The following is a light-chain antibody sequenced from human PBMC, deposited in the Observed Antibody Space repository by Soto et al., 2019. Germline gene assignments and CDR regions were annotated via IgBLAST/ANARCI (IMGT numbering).Light chain of an antibody. CDR1: SSDLDGSFS. J-gene: IGLJ1*01. CDR3: GSYTSSSRF. V-gene: IGLV2-14*01. CDR2: DVS. Sequence: QSVLTQPASVSGSPGQSITISCTGTSSDLDGSFSVSWYQQHPGKAPKLMIYDVSNRPSGVSNRFSGSKSGNTASLTISGIQADDEADYYCGSYTSSSRFFGTGTKLTVL.